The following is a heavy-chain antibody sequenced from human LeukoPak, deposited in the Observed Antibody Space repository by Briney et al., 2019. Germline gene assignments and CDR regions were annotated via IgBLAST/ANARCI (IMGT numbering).Heavy chain of an antibody. V-gene: IGHV1-3*01. CDR2: INAGNGNT. Sequence: GASVKVSCKASGYTFTSYAMHWVRQAPGQRLEWMGWINAGNGNTKYSQKFQGRVTMTRNTSISTAYMELSSLRSEDTAVYYCARETPDSSGWYRLPNAFDIWGQGTMVTVSS. J-gene: IGHJ3*02. CDR1: GYTFTSYA. CDR3: ARETPDSSGWYRLPNAFDI. D-gene: IGHD6-19*01.